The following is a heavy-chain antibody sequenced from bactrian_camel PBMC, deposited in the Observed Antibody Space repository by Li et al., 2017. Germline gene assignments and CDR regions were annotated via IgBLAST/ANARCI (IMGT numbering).Heavy chain of an antibody. V-gene: IGHV3S55*01. CDR1: AITLANSD. J-gene: IGHJ4*01. CDR3: AADLGIGCLGRLSAPRGYNY. D-gene: IGHD1*01. CDR2: IRRDGTP. Sequence: VQLVESGGGSVQAGETLRLSCTSSAITLANSDMAWYRLRPRSECELVASIRRDGTPYYADSVKGRFTISQDTAKTTVYLQMHSLKFEDTAMYYCAADLGIGCLGRLSAPRGYNYWGQGTQVTVS.